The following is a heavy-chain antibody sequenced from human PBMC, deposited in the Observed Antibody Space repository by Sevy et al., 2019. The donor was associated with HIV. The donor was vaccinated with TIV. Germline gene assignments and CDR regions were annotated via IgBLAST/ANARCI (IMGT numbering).Heavy chain of an antibody. CDR3: AKEDSPFELLWFGEPPYYYGMDV. CDR2: ISGSGGST. D-gene: IGHD3-10*01. J-gene: IGHJ6*02. Sequence: GGSLRLSCAASGFTFSSYAMSWVRQAPGKGLEWVSAISGSGGSTYYADSVKGRFTISRDNSKNTLYLQMNSLRAEDTAVYYCAKEDSPFELLWFGEPPYYYGMDVWGQGTTVTVSS. CDR1: GFTFSSYA. V-gene: IGHV3-23*01.